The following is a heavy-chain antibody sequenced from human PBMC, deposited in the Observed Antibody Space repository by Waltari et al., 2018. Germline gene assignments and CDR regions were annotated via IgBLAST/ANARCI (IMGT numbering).Heavy chain of an antibody. Sequence: QVQLQESGPGLVKPSETLSLTCTVSGGSIRSYYWNWIRQPPGKGLEWIGYIHYTGTTNYNPSLKSRVTISVDTSKNQFSLKLSSVTAADTAVYYSAREAGNGHFDYWGQGTLVTVSS. CDR1: GGSIRSYY. D-gene: IGHD2-8*01. CDR2: IHYTGTT. V-gene: IGHV4-59*01. J-gene: IGHJ4*02. CDR3: AREAGNGHFDY.